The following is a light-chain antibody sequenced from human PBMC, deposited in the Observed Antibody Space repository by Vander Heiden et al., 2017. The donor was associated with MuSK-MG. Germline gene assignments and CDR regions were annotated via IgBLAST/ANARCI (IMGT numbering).Light chain of an antibody. Sequence: DIVMLQSPDSLAVYLGERAPNNCKSSQSVLYRSNKKNYLAWYQKKPGQPPKLLISWASAREFGVPDRFSGSGSETDFTLTISSLQAEDVAVYYCQQYYDTPQAFGQGTKVEIK. CDR1: QSVLYRSNKKNY. CDR3: QQYYDTPQA. V-gene: IGKV4-1*01. J-gene: IGKJ1*01. CDR2: WAS.